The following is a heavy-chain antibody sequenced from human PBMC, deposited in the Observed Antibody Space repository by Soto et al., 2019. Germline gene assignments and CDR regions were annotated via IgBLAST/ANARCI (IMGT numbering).Heavy chain of an antibody. D-gene: IGHD2-15*01. CDR3: ARRGGGVVLAATTPFDY. CDR1: SGSISTANW. V-gene: IGHV4-4*02. J-gene: IGHJ4*02. Sequence: QVPLQESGPRLVRPSGTLSLTCTVSSGSISTANWWSWVRQPPGRGLEWIGEIYHSGSTNYNLSLKSRVTLSVDKSKNQFSLRLSSVTAADTATCYCARRGGGVVLAATTPFDYWGQGTLVTVSS. CDR2: IYHSGST.